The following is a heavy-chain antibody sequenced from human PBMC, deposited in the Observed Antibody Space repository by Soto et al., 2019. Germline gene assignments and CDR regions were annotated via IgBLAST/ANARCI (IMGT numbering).Heavy chain of an antibody. CDR1: GFTFSSYV. CDR3: ARARIAMPSNWFDP. CDR2: ISYDGSNK. V-gene: IGHV3-30-3*01. D-gene: IGHD2-2*01. J-gene: IGHJ5*02. Sequence: QVQLVESGGGVVQPGRSLRLSCAASGFTFSSYVMHWVRQAPGKGLEWVAVISYDGSNKYYADSVKGRFTISRDNSKNTLYLQMTSLRAEDTAVYYWARARIAMPSNWFDPWGQGNLVIVSS.